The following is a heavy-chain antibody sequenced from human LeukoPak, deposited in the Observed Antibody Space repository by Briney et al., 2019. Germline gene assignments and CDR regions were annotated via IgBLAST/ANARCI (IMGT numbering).Heavy chain of an antibody. J-gene: IGHJ6*02. V-gene: IGHV1-3*01. D-gene: IGHD3-3*01. Sequence: ASVKASCKASGYTFTSYAMHWVRQAPGQRLEWMGWINAGNGNTKYSQKFQGRVTITRDTSASTAYMELSSLRSEGTAVYYCARKGGVYDFWSGKGMDVWGQGTTVTVSS. CDR1: GYTFTSYA. CDR3: ARKGGVYDFWSGKGMDV. CDR2: INAGNGNT.